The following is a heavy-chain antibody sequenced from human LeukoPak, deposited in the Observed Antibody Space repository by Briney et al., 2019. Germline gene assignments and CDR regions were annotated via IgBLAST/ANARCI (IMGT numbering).Heavy chain of an antibody. CDR1: GFTFSSYG. CDR2: IWYDGSNK. Sequence: GGSLRLSCAASGFTFSSYGMHWVRQAPGKGLEWVAVIWYDGSNKYYADSVKGRFTISRDNSKNALYLQMNSLRAEDTARYYCAKDPAAVPFDSFDIWGQGTMVTVSS. CDR3: AKDPAAVPFDSFDI. J-gene: IGHJ3*02. D-gene: IGHD2-2*01. V-gene: IGHV3-33*06.